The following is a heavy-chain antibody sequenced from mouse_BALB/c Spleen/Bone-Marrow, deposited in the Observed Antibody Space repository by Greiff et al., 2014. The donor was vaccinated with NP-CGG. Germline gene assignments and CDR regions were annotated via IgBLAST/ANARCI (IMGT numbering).Heavy chain of an antibody. CDR1: GFNIKDYY. V-gene: IGHV14-4*02. CDR2: IDPESGDT. J-gene: IGHJ4*01. Sequence: EVQLQQSGAELVRSGASVKLSCTASGFNIKDYYMHWVKQRPERGLEWIGWIDPESGDTEYAPKFQGKATMTADTSSNTAYLQLSSLTSEDTAVYYCNGNYYAMDYWGQGTSVTVSS. CDR3: NGNYYAMDY. D-gene: IGHD2-1*01.